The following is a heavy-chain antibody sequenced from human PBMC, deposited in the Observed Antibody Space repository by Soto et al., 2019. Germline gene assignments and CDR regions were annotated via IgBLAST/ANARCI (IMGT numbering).Heavy chain of an antibody. J-gene: IGHJ6*02. CDR3: AREGNGVAAAVVYGMDV. D-gene: IGHD6-13*01. CDR2: IYYSGST. CDR1: GGSISSGDYY. V-gene: IGHV4-30-4*01. Sequence: KTSETLSLTCTVSGGSISSGDYYWSWIRQPPGKGLEWIGYIYYSGSTYYNPSLKSRVTISVDTSKNQFSLKLSSVTAADTAVYYCAREGNGVAAAVVYGMDVWVQGTKVTVSS.